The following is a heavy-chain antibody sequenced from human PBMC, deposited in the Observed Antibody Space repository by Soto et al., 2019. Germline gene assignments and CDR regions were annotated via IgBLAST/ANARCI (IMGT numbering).Heavy chain of an antibody. J-gene: IGHJ4*02. Sequence: HRWAASEVTCGSYWLRRVRKNTGKGLEWVANIKQDGSEKYYVDSVKGRFTISRDNAKNSLYLQMNSLRAEDTAVYYCARARADYYDSSGYPLGYWGQGTLVTVSS. D-gene: IGHD3-22*01. CDR2: IKQDGSEK. CDR1: EVTCGSYW. V-gene: IGHV3-7*04. CDR3: ARARADYYDSSGYPLGY.